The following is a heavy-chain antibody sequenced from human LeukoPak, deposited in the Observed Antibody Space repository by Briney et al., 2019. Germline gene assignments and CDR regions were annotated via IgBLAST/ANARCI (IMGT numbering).Heavy chain of an antibody. J-gene: IGHJ4*02. CDR1: GYTFTSYG. Sequence: ASVTVSCKASGYTFTSYGISWVRQAPGQGLEWMGWISAYNGNTNYAQKLQGRVTLTTDTSTSTAYMELRSLRSDDTAVYYCAGGGVYYDSSGYLDYWGQGTLVTVSS. D-gene: IGHD3-22*01. CDR3: AGGGVYYDSSGYLDY. CDR2: ISAYNGNT. V-gene: IGHV1-18*01.